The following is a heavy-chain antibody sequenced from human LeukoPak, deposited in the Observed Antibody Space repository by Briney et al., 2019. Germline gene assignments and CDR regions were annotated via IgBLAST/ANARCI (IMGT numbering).Heavy chain of an antibody. J-gene: IGHJ3*02. CDR3: ARPAGGYYDSSGYYYEEFAFDI. Sequence: SVKVSCKASGGTFSSYAISWVRQAPGQGLEWMGGIIPIFGTANYAQKFQGRVTITADESTSTAYMEPSSLRSEDTAVYYCARPAGGYYDSSGYYYEEFAFDIWGQGTMVTVSS. V-gene: IGHV1-69*13. CDR2: IIPIFGTA. CDR1: GGTFSSYA. D-gene: IGHD3-22*01.